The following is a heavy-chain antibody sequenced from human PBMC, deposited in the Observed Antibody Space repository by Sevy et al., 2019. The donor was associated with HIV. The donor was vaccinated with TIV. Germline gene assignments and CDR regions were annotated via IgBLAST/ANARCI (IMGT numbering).Heavy chain of an antibody. D-gene: IGHD1-26*01. Sequence: GGSLRLSCAASGFTFSNAWMSWVRQAPGKGREWVGRIKSKTDGGTTDYAAPVKGGFTIARDDSNNTLYLQMNSLKTEDTAVYDCTTDAYSGSYLHDYWGQGTLVTVSS. CDR2: IKSKTDGGTT. V-gene: IGHV3-15*01. CDR3: TTDAYSGSYLHDY. J-gene: IGHJ4*02. CDR1: GFTFSNAW.